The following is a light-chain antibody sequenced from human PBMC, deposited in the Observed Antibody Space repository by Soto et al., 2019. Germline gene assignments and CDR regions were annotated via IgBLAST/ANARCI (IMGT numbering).Light chain of an antibody. CDR1: QSVSSSY. V-gene: IGKV3-20*01. CDR2: GAS. J-gene: IGKJ1*01. Sequence: ERVLTQSPGTLSLSPGERATLSCRASQSVSSSYLAGYQQKPGQAPRLLIYGASSRATGIPDRFSGSGSGTDFTLTISRLEPEDFAVYYCQQYGSSPRTFGQGTKVEIK. CDR3: QQYGSSPRT.